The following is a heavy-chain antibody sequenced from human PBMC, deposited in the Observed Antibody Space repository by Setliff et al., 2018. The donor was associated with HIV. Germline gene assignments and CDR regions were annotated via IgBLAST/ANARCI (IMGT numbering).Heavy chain of an antibody. D-gene: IGHD2-21*01. Sequence: PSETLSLTCTVSGGSIWNYYWGWIRQPPGKGLEWIGTIYYSGSTYYNPSLKSRVTISTDTSKNQFSLKVRSVTAADTAVYYCARQVTVVGYWGQGTLVTVSS. CDR1: GGSIWNYY. V-gene: IGHV4-39*01. CDR3: ARQVTVVGY. J-gene: IGHJ4*02. CDR2: IYYSGST.